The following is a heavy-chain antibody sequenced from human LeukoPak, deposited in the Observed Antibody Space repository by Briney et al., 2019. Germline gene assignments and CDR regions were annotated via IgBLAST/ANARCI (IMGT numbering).Heavy chain of an antibody. D-gene: IGHD2-2*01. CDR2: ISYDGSNK. CDR1: GFTFSSYG. V-gene: IGHV3-30*18. Sequence: GRSLSLSCAASGFTFSSYGMHWVRQAPGKGLEWVAVISYDGSNKYYADSVKGRFTISRDNSKNTLYLQMNSLRAEDTAVYYCAKDEGEIVVVPAAIPRWFDYWGQGTLVTVSS. J-gene: IGHJ4*02. CDR3: AKDEGEIVVVPAAIPRWFDY.